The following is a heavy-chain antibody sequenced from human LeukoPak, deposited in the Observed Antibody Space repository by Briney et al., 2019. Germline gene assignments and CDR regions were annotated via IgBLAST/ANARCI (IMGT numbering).Heavy chain of an antibody. J-gene: IGHJ4*02. D-gene: IGHD6-19*01. CDR3: TTLKQWLAPDY. CDR1: GFTFSNAW. CDR2: IKSKTDGGTT. Sequence: GGSLRLSCAASGFTFSNAWVSWVRQAPGKGLEWVGRIKSKTDGGTTDYAAPVKGRFTISRDDSKNTLYLQMNSLKTEDTAVYYCTTLKQWLAPDYWGQGTLVTVSS. V-gene: IGHV3-15*01.